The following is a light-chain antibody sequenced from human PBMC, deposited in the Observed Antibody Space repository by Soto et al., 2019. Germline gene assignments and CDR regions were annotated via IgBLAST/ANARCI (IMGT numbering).Light chain of an antibody. V-gene: IGLV2-14*01. CDR3: SSYTSSSNIV. Sequence: QSAVSHPASVSWSPGHSITISCTGTSSDVGGYNYVSWYQQHPGKAPKLMIYEVSNRPSGVSNRFSGSKSGNTASLTISGLQAEEEADYYYSSYTSSSNIVFGTGTKVTAL. J-gene: IGLJ1*01. CDR1: SSDVGGYNY. CDR2: EVS.